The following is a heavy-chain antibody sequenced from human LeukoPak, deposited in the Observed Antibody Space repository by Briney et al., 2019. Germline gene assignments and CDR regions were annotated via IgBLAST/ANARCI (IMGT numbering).Heavy chain of an antibody. CDR2: ISGSGGST. J-gene: IGHJ6*02. D-gene: IGHD3-22*01. V-gene: IGHV3-23*01. CDR1: GFTFSSYA. CDR3: AKQNTMTTILYYYGMDV. Sequence: GGSLRLSCAASGFTFSSYAMSWVRQAPGNGLEWVSAISGSGGSTYYADSVKGRFTISRDNSKNTLYLQMNSLRAEDTAVYYCAKQNTMTTILYYYGMDVWGQGTTVTVSS.